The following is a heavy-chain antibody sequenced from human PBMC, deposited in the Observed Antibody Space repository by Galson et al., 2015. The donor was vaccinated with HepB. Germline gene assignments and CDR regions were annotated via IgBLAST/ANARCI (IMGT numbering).Heavy chain of an antibody. V-gene: IGHV1-46*01. Sequence: SVKVSCKASGYTFTSYYMHWVRQAPGQGLEWMGIINPSGGSTSYAQKFQGRVTMTRDTSTSTVYMELSSLRSEDTAVYYCARDTYYYGSGSYLGDPNYYFDYWGQGTLVTVSS. J-gene: IGHJ4*02. CDR3: ARDTYYYGSGSYLGDPNYYFDY. D-gene: IGHD3-10*01. CDR1: GYTFTSYY. CDR2: INPSGGST.